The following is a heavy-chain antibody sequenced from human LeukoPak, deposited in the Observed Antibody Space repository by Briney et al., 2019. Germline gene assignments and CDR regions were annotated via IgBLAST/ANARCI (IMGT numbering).Heavy chain of an antibody. CDR3: AKLRQPNYSSRGGDYYFDY. J-gene: IGHJ4*02. D-gene: IGHD6-13*01. CDR1: GLTFSSYA. Sequence: PGGSLRLSCAASGLTFSSYAMRWVRQAPGKGLEWVSAISGSGGSTYYADSVKGRFTISRDNSKNTLYLQMNSLRAEDTAVYYCAKLRQPNYSSRGGDYYFDYWGQGTLVTVSS. CDR2: ISGSGGST. V-gene: IGHV3-23*01.